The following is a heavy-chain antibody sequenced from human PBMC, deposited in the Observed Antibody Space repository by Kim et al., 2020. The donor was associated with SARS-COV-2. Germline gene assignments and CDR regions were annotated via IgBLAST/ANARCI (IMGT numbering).Heavy chain of an antibody. CDR3: ARARPQFADAHPEYFDF. Sequence: PKSRVAISADASKRQFSLKLTAVTAADTAVYYCARARPQFADAHPEYFDFWGQGVLVTVSS. D-gene: IGHD2-2*01. J-gene: IGHJ4*02. V-gene: IGHV4-59*01.